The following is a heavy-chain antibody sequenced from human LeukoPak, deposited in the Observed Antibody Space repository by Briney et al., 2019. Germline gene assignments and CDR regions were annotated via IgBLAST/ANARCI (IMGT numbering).Heavy chain of an antibody. D-gene: IGHD4-23*01. CDR1: GYTVTSHY. Sequence: ASVKVSCKASGYTVTSHYMHWVRQAPGQGLEWMGIINPSGGSTSYAQKFQGRVTMTRDMSTSTVYMELSSLRSEDTAVYYCARDPDYGGRGGDYYYYMDVWGKGTTVTVSS. CDR3: ARDPDYGGRGGDYYYYMDV. CDR2: INPSGGST. V-gene: IGHV1-46*01. J-gene: IGHJ6*03.